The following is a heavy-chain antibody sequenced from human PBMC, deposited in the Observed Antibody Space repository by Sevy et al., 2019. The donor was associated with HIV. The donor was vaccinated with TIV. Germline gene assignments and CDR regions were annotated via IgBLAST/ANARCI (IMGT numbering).Heavy chain of an antibody. Sequence: GGSLRLSCAASAFTFSKYWMSWVRQAPGKGLEWVANIKPDGSDKYYVGSLKGRFTIYRDNAKNSLYLEMNNLGAEDTAVYYCARVIDYGELGNWFDPWGQGTLVTVSS. CDR2: IKPDGSDK. J-gene: IGHJ5*02. D-gene: IGHD4-17*01. CDR3: ARVIDYGELGNWFDP. CDR1: AFTFSKYW. V-gene: IGHV3-7*01.